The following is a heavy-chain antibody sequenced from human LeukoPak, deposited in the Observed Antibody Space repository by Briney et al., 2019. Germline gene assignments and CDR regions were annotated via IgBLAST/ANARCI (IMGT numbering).Heavy chain of an antibody. CDR1: GGSISSYY. D-gene: IGHD6-6*01. CDR3: ARSRSSSGPYYFDY. Sequence: SETLSLTCTVSGGSISSYYWSWIRQPPGRGLEWIGYIYYSGSTNYNPSLKSRVTISVDTSKNQFSLKLSSVTAADTAVYYCARSRSSSGPYYFDYWGQGTLVTVSS. J-gene: IGHJ4*02. CDR2: IYYSGST. V-gene: IGHV4-59*01.